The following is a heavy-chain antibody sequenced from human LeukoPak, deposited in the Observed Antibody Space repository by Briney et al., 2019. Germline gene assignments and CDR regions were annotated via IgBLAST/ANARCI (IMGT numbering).Heavy chain of an antibody. CDR3: AELGITMIGGV. D-gene: IGHD3-10*02. CDR1: GFAFETYG. J-gene: IGHJ6*04. V-gene: IGHV3-30*18. CDR2: ISYDGSNK. Sequence: PGGSLRLSCAASGFAFETYGIHWVRQAPGKGLEWVALISYDGSNKAYADSVKGRFTISRDNSKNTLYLQMNSLRVEDTAVYYCAELGITMIGGVWGKGTTVTISS.